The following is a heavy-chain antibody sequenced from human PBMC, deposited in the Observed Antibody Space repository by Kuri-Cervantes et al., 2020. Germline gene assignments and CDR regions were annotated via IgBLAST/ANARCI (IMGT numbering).Heavy chain of an antibody. CDR1: GGSISSGSYY. V-gene: IGHV4-61*02. Sequence: SETLSLTCTVSGGSISSGSYYWSWIRQPAGKGLEWIGRIYTSGSTNYNPSLKSRVTISVDTSKNQFSLKLSSVTAADTAVYYCARGGYYYDSSGSLDYWGQGTLVTVSS. CDR2: IYTSGST. D-gene: IGHD3-22*01. CDR3: ARGGYYYDSSGSLDY. J-gene: IGHJ4*02.